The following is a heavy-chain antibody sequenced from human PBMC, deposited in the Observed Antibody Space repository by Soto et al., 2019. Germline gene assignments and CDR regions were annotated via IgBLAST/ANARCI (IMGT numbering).Heavy chain of an antibody. Sequence: ASVKVSCKVSGYTLTELSMHWVRQAPGKGLEWMGGFDPEDGETIYAQKFQGRVTMTEDTSTDTAYMELSSLRSEDTAVYYCAFDYNLYSSSARNAIYIWGKGTVVTVSS. D-gene: IGHD6-6*01. J-gene: IGHJ3*02. CDR3: AFDYNLYSSSARNAIYI. CDR2: FDPEDGET. CDR1: GYTLTELS. V-gene: IGHV1-24*01.